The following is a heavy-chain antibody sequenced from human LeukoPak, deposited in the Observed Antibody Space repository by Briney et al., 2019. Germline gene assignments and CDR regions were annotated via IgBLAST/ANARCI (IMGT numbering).Heavy chain of an antibody. Sequence: PGGSLRLSCAASGFTFSSYWMSWVRQAPGKGLEWVANIKQDGSEKYYVDSVKGRFTISRDNAKNSLYLQMNSLRAEDTAVYYCARFPPVVTFYFDYWGQGTLVTVSS. J-gene: IGHJ4*02. V-gene: IGHV3-7*01. CDR1: GFTFSSYW. CDR2: IKQDGSEK. CDR3: ARFPPVVTFYFDY. D-gene: IGHD2-21*02.